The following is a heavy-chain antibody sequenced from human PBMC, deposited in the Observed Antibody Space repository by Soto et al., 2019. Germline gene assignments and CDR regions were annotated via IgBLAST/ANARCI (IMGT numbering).Heavy chain of an antibody. Sequence: ASVKVSCKASGYTFTSYGIIWVRQAPGQGLEWMGWINAYNGNTNYSQKLQGRVTITTDTSASTAYMELSSLRSEDTAVYYCARDPSYYGMDVWGQGTTVTVSS. CDR1: GYTFTSYG. CDR2: INAYNGNT. CDR3: ARDPSYYGMDV. V-gene: IGHV1-18*01. J-gene: IGHJ6*02.